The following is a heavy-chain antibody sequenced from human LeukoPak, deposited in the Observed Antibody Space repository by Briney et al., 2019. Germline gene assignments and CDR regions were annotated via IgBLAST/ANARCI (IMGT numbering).Heavy chain of an antibody. CDR2: IRYDGSNK. CDR3: ATHYDSSGLLDY. D-gene: IGHD3-22*01. V-gene: IGHV3-30*02. Sequence: GGSLRLSCAASGFTFSSYGMHWVRQAPGKGLEWVAFIRYDGSNKYYADSVKGRFTISRDNSKNTLYLQMNSLRAEDTAVYYCATHYDSSGLLDYWGQGTLVTVSS. CDR1: GFTFSSYG. J-gene: IGHJ4*02.